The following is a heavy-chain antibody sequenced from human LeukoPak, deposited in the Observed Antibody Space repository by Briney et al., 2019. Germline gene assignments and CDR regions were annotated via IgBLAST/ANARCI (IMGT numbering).Heavy chain of an antibody. CDR2: IKQDGSEI. J-gene: IGHJ4*02. CDR3: AKEHYYDSSGYSQAFDY. Sequence: GGSLRLSCAASGFTFTSYWMSWVRQAPGKGLEWVGNIKQDGSEIDSVDSVKGRFTISRDNAKNSVYLQMNSLRVEDTAVYYCAKEHYYDSSGYSQAFDYWGQGTLVTVSS. D-gene: IGHD3-22*01. V-gene: IGHV3-7*03. CDR1: GFTFTSYW.